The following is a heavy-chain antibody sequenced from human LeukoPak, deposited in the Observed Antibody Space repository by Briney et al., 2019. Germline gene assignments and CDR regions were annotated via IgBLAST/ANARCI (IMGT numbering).Heavy chain of an antibody. J-gene: IGHJ4*02. CDR3: AKDTTVTLGGVFDS. V-gene: IGHV3-23*01. CDR1: GFTFSSYA. D-gene: IGHD4-17*01. CDR2: INYSGGTT. Sequence: GGSLRLSCAASGFTFSSYAMGWVRQAPGKGLEWVSSINYSGGTTYYADSVKGRFTISRDNSKNTLYLQMNSLRAEDTAVYYCAKDTTVTLGGVFDSWGQGTLVTVSS.